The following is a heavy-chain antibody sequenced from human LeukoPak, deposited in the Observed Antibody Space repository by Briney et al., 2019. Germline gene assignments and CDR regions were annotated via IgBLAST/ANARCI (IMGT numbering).Heavy chain of an antibody. CDR3: ARYGSWYNWFDP. D-gene: IGHD6-13*01. V-gene: IGHV1-8*01. CDR2: MNPNSGNT. J-gene: IGHJ5*02. CDR1: GYTFTNYD. Sequence: ASVKVSCKASGYTFTNYDVNWVRQATGQGLEWMGWMNPNSGNTGYAQKFQGRVTMTRNTSISTAYMELSSLRSEDTAVYYCARYGSWYNWFDPWGQGTLVTVSS.